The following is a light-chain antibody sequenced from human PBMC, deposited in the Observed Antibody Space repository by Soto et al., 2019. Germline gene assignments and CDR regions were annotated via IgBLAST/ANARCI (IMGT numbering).Light chain of an antibody. CDR1: SSDVGGFNY. CDR2: DVT. CDR3: SSYTSSNTPVV. V-gene: IGLV2-14*03. J-gene: IGLJ2*01. Sequence: QSALTQPASVSGSPGQSITISCTGTSSDVGGFNYVSWYQQHPGKAPKLMIFDVTNRPSEVSLRFSGSKSGNTASLTISGLQAEDEADYYCSSYTSSNTPVVIGGGTKLTVL.